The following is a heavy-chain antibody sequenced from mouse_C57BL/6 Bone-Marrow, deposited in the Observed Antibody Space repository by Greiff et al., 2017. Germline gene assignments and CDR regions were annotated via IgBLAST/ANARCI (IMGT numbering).Heavy chain of an antibody. CDR3: ARDRYYYGSSYSYWYFDV. J-gene: IGHJ1*03. D-gene: IGHD1-1*01. V-gene: IGHV5-4*01. Sequence: EVMLVESGGGLVKPGGSLKLSCAASGFTFSSYAMSWVRQTPEKRLEWVSTISDGGSYTYYPDNVQGRFTISRDNAKNNLYLQMSHLKSEDTAMYYCARDRYYYGSSYSYWYFDVWGTGTTVTVSS. CDR2: ISDGGSYT. CDR1: GFTFSSYA.